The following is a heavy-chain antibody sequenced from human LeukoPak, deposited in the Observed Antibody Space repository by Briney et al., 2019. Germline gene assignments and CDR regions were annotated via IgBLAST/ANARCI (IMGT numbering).Heavy chain of an antibody. CDR3: ARDRRGYYDSSGYSDY. V-gene: IGHV3-74*01. D-gene: IGHD3-22*01. CDR1: GFTFSSYW. Sequence: GGSLRLSCAASGFTFSSYWIHWVRRAPGRGLVWVSRINSDGSSTSYADSVKGRFTISRDNAKNTLYLQMDSLRAEDTAVYYCARDRRGYYDSSGYSDYWGQGTLVTVSS. J-gene: IGHJ4*02. CDR2: INSDGSST.